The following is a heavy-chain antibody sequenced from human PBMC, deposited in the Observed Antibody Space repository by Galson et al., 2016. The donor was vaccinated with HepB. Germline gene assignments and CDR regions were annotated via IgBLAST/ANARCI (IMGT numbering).Heavy chain of an antibody. Sequence: SGYVFRSYGISWVRQAPGQGLEWMGWISTYNGNTNYAQTFQGRVTLTTDTSTSAAYMELRSLRSDDTAGYYCARAEELCSGYSCYYNGFDPWGQGTLVTVSS. CDR3: ARAEELCSGYSCYYNGFDP. CDR2: ISTYNGNT. D-gene: IGHD5-12*01. V-gene: IGHV1-18*01. CDR1: GYVFRSYG. J-gene: IGHJ5*02.